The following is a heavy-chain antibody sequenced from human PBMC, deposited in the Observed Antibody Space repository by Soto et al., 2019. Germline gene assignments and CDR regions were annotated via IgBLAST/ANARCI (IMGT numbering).Heavy chain of an antibody. V-gene: IGHV4-31*03. CDR1: GGSISSGGYY. CDR3: ARFFRWEANWFDS. CDR2: SYYSGST. J-gene: IGHJ5*01. Sequence: SETLSLTCTVSGGSISSGGYYWRWIRQHPGKGLEWIGYSYYSGSTYYNPSLKSRVTISVDTSQNQFSLKLSSVPPADTAVYYCARFFRWEANWFDSCRQGTLVTVSS. D-gene: IGHD1-26*01.